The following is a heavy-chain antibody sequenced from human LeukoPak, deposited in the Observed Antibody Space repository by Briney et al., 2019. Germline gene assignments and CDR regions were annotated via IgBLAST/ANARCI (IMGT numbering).Heavy chain of an antibody. CDR2: IYYSGST. CDR1: GGSINSYY. V-gene: IGHV4-59*01. J-gene: IGHJ6*02. CDR3: ARVGGTNYYYYGMDV. Sequence: KPSETLSLTCTVSGGSINSYYWSWIRQPPGKGLEWIAYIYYSGSTSYNPSLKSRVTISVDTSKNQFSLKLSSVTAADTAVYYCARVGGTNYYYYGMDVWGQGTTVTVSS. D-gene: IGHD1-26*01.